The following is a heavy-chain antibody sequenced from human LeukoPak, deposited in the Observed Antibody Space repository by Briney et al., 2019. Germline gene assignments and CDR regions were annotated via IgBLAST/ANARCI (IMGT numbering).Heavy chain of an antibody. CDR2: IWYDGSNK. CDR1: GFTFSSYG. V-gene: IGHV3-33*01. Sequence: GGSLRLSCAASGFTFSSYGMHWVRQAPGKGLEWVEVIWYDGSNKYYADSVKGRFTISRDNSKNTLYLQMNSLRAEDTAVYYCARVWFSGYYYYGMDVWGQGTTVTVSS. CDR3: ARVWFSGYYYYGMDV. J-gene: IGHJ6*02. D-gene: IGHD3-10*01.